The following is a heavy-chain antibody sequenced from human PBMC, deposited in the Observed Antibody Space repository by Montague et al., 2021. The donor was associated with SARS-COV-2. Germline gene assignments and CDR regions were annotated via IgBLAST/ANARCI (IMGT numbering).Heavy chain of an antibody. V-gene: IGHV4-4*02. CDR3: ARGGGYSYGSLDY. D-gene: IGHD5-18*01. Sequence: SLRLSCAASGFTVSSNYMSRVRQPPGKGLEWIGEIYHSGSTNYNPSLKSRVTISVDKSKNQFSLKLSSVTAADTAVYYCARGGGYSYGSLDYWGQGTLVTVSS. J-gene: IGHJ4*02. CDR1: GFTVSSNY. CDR2: IYHSGST.